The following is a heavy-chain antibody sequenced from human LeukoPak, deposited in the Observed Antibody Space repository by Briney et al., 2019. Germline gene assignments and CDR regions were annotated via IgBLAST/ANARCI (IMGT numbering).Heavy chain of an antibody. D-gene: IGHD3-10*01. J-gene: IGHJ4*02. CDR2: ISSSSSYI. CDR3: AREVVRGAKNRTIDY. V-gene: IGHV3-21*01. CDR1: GFTFSSYS. Sequence: GGSPRLSCAASGFTFSSYSMNWVRQAPGKGLEWVSSISSSSSYIYYADSVKGRFTISRDNAKNSLYLQMNSLRAEDTAVYYCAREVVRGAKNRTIDYWGQGTLVTVSS.